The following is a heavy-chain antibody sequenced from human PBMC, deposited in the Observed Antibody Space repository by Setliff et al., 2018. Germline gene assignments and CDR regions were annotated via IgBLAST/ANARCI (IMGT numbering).Heavy chain of an antibody. CDR1: GASVSSHY. D-gene: IGHD6-19*01. J-gene: IGHJ6*03. V-gene: IGHV4-59*08. CDR3: ARASSGWYSAYYYYMDV. Sequence: PSETLSLTCNVSGASVSSHYWDWIRQPPGKGLEWIGFISYSGITTYNVSLKSRLTISVDTSKNQFSLKLRSVTAADTAVYYCARASSGWYSAYYYYMDVWGKGTTVTVSS. CDR2: ISYSGIT.